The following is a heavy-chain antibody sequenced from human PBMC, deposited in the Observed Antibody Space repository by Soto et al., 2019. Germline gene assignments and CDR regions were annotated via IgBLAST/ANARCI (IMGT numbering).Heavy chain of an antibody. CDR1: GFTFSSYG. CDR2: IWYDGSNK. V-gene: IGHV3-33*01. Sequence: GGSLRLSCAASGFTFSSYGMHWVRQAPGKGLEWVAVIWYDGSNKYYADSVKGRFTISRDNSKNTLYLQMNSLRAEDTAVYYCAREEFSSGWADAFDIWGQGTMVTVSS. D-gene: IGHD6-19*01. CDR3: AREEFSSGWADAFDI. J-gene: IGHJ3*02.